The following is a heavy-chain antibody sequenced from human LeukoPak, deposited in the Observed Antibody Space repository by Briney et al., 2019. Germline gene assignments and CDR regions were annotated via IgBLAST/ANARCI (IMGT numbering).Heavy chain of an antibody. CDR2: ISSSSSYI. CDR3: ARDPPPAYVDTAMATT. CDR1: GFTFSSYS. J-gene: IGHJ5*02. V-gene: IGHV3-21*01. Sequence: GGSPRLSCAASGFTFSSYSMNWVRQAPGKGLEWVSSISSSSSYIYYADSVKGRFTISRDNAKNSLYLQMNSLRAEDTAVYYCARDPPPAYVDTAMATTWGQGTLVTVSS. D-gene: IGHD5-18*01.